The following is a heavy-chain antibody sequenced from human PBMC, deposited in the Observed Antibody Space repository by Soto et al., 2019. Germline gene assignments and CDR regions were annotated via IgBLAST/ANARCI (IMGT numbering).Heavy chain of an antibody. D-gene: IGHD3-3*01. CDR3: ARGFSGNYDFWSGYYSDYYGMDV. CDR1: GYTITSYY. J-gene: IGHJ6*02. Sequence: GASVKVSCKASGYTITSYYMHWVRQAPGQGLEWMGIINPSGGSTSYAQKFQGRVTMTRDTSTSTVYMELSSLRSEDTAVYYCARGFSGNYDFWSGYYSDYYGMDVWGQGTTVTVSS. CDR2: INPSGGST. V-gene: IGHV1-46*01.